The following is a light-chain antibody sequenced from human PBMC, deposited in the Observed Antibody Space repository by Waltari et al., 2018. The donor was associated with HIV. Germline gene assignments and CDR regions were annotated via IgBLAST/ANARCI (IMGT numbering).Light chain of an antibody. CDR3: HSRDSSGYHVV. Sequence: SSELTQDPSVSVALGQTVRITCQVDGIRRYYATWYQQKSGQAPVVVFFGRNNRPSGIPHLFSASSSGNTASLTITGAQAEDEADYYCHSRDSSGYHVVFGGGTKVTVL. CDR1: GIRRYY. J-gene: IGLJ2*01. CDR2: GRN. V-gene: IGLV3-19*01.